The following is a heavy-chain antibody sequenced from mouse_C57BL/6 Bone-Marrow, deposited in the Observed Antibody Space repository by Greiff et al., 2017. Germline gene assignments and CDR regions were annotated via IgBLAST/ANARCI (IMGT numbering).Heavy chain of an antibody. V-gene: IGHV1-62-2*01. Sequence: QVQLKESGAELVKPGASVKLSCKASGYIFTEYTIHWVKQRSGQGLKWIGWFYPGSGSIKYNERFKDKATLTADKSSNTVYMELSRLTSEDSAVYFCARHERYYDYEGYFDYWGQGTTLTVSS. CDR1: GYIFTEYT. CDR2: FYPGSGSI. CDR3: ARHERYYDYEGYFDY. J-gene: IGHJ2*01. D-gene: IGHD2-4*01.